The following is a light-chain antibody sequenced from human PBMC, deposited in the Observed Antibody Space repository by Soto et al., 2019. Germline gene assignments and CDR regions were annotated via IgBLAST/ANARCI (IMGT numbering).Light chain of an antibody. J-gene: IGKJ1*01. V-gene: IGKV1-5*01. Sequence: IQMTQSPSTLSASVVHRDTISCRANQSISSWLAWYQQKPGKAPKLLIYDASSLESGVPARFSGSGSGTEFTLTISSLQPDDFATYYCQQYNSYPLTFGQGTKVDIK. CDR1: QSISSW. CDR3: QQYNSYPLT. CDR2: DAS.